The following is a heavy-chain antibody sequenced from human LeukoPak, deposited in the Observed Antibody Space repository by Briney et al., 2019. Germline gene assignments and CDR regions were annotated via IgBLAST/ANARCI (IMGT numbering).Heavy chain of an antibody. D-gene: IGHD6-13*01. Sequence: GGSLRLSCAAAGFTFSNYAMNWVRQAPEKGLELVSVISAGSSSIQYADSVKGRFTNSRDNSKNTLYLQMTNLRDDDTAVYYCARGYSSNWKYLDSWGQGTLVIVSS. J-gene: IGHJ4*02. V-gene: IGHV3-23*01. CDR3: ARGYSSNWKYLDS. CDR2: ISAGSSSI. CDR1: GFTFSNYA.